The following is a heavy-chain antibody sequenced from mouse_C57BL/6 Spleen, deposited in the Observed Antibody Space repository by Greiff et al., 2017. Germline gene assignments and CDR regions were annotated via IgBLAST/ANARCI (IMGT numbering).Heavy chain of an antibody. CDR2: ISYDGSN. CDR3: ARDITTVVATPLAMDY. V-gene: IGHV3-6*01. J-gene: IGHJ4*01. Sequence: VQLKQSGPGLVKPSQSLSLTCSVTGYSITSGYYWNWIRQFPGNKLEWMGYISYDGSNNYNPSLKNRISITRDTSKNQFFLKLNSVTTEDTATYYCARDITTVVATPLAMDYWGQGTSVTVSS. D-gene: IGHD1-1*01. CDR1: GYSITSGYY.